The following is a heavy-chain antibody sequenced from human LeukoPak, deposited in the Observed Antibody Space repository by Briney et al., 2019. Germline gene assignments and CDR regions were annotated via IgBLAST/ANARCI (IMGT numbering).Heavy chain of an antibody. Sequence: GASVKVSCKVSGYTLTELSMHWVRQAPGKGLEWMGGFDPEDGETIYAQKFQGRVTMTEDTSTDTAYMELCSLRSEDTAVYYCATDPSVYSSGWIPLWGQGTLVTVSS. J-gene: IGHJ4*02. D-gene: IGHD6-19*01. CDR2: FDPEDGET. CDR3: ATDPSVYSSGWIPL. CDR1: GYTLTELS. V-gene: IGHV1-24*01.